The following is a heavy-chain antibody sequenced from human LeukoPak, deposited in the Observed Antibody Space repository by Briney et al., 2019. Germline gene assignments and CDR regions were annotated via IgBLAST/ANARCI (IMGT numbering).Heavy chain of an antibody. CDR2: TYLRSGWHT. D-gene: IGHD1-26*01. CDR3: ASGWALS. CDR1: GDSVSNKMGA. J-gene: IGHJ5*02. Sequence: SQTLSLTCAVSGDSVSNKMGAWNWIRQSPSRGLEWLGRTYLRSGWHTEYAFSVRGRLTITADTSKNHFSLQLASATPGDSAVYYCASGWALSWGQGTLVTVSS. V-gene: IGHV6-1*01.